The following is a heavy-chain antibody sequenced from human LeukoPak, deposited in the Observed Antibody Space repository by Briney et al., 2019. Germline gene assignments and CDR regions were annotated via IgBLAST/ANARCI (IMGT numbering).Heavy chain of an antibody. Sequence: SETLSLTCTLSGGSISSGSSYWSWIRQPAGKGLEWIGRIYTSGSTNYNPSLKSRVTISVDTSKNQFSLKLSSVTAADTAVYYCARAVPVFPYYFHYWGQGTLVTVSS. D-gene: IGHD3-10*02. CDR2: IYTSGST. V-gene: IGHV4-61*02. CDR1: GGSISSGSSY. CDR3: ARAVPVFPYYFHY. J-gene: IGHJ4*02.